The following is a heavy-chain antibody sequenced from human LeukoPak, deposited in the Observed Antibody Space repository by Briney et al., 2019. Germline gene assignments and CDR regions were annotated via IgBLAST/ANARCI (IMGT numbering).Heavy chain of an antibody. J-gene: IGHJ4*02. CDR2: INQDGSEK. CDR3: ARRGGSSSWYLKYYFDY. D-gene: IGHD6-13*01. Sequence: GGSLRLSCEVSGFTFSRYWMSWVRQAPGKGLEWVANINQDGSEKYYVDSVKGRFTMSRDNAKNLLYLQMNSLRAEDTAVYYCARRGGSSSWYLKYYFDYWGQGTLVTVSS. CDR1: GFTFSRYW. V-gene: IGHV3-7*01.